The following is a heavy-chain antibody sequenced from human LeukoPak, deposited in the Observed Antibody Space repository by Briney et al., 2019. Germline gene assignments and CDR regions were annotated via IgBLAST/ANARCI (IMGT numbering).Heavy chain of an antibody. CDR3: AKAVVGYTYAFDS. CDR2: IQYDGNRK. Sequence: PGGSLRLSCAASRFTFNNYGMHWVRQAPGKGVEWVAFIQYDGNRKYYIDSVKGRFSISRDNSKNTLYLQMNSLRPEDTAVYFCAKAVVGYTYAFDSWGQGTLVTVSS. D-gene: IGHD5-18*01. J-gene: IGHJ4*02. V-gene: IGHV3-30*02. CDR1: RFTFNNYG.